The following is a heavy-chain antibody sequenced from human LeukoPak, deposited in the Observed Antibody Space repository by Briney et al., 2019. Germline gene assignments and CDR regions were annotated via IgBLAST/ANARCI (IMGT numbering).Heavy chain of an antibody. J-gene: IGHJ4*02. D-gene: IGHD2-2*01. V-gene: IGHV3-74*01. Sequence: GGSLRLFCAASGFTFSTYWMQWVGHAPGKGLVWVSRVSTEGSSRVYADSVKGRFTISRDNAKNRIYLQMNSLRAEDTAVYYCVTVVPGAPNLLGYWGQGTLVTVSS. CDR1: GFTFSTYW. CDR3: VTVVPGAPNLLGY. CDR2: VSTEGSSR.